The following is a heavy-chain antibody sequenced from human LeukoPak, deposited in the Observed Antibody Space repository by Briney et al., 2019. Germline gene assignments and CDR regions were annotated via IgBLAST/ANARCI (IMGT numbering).Heavy chain of an antibody. J-gene: IGHJ4*02. CDR2: IYYTGNT. V-gene: IGHV4-59*08. Sequence: SETLSLTCTVSGGSISSYYWSWIRQPPGKGLEWIGYIYYTGNTNYNPSLNSRVTISLDTSKNQFSLKLSSVTAADTAVYYCARLKYSSGWNPFDYWGQGTLVTVSS. CDR1: GGSISSYY. CDR3: ARLKYSSGWNPFDY. D-gene: IGHD6-19*01.